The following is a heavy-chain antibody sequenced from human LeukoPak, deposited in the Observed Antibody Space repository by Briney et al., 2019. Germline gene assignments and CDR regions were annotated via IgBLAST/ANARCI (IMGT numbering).Heavy chain of an antibody. J-gene: IGHJ4*02. V-gene: IGHV1-69*04. Sequence: ASVTVSFKASGGTFISYAISWVRLAPGQGLEWMGRIIPILGIANYAQKFQGRVTITADKSTSTAYMELSSLRSEDTAVYYCARVPDLYSSSWYFDYWGQGTLVTVSS. CDR1: GGTFISYA. CDR3: ARVPDLYSSSWYFDY. CDR2: IIPILGIA. D-gene: IGHD6-13*01.